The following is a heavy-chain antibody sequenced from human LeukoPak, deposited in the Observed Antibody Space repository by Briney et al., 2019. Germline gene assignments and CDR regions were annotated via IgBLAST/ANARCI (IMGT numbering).Heavy chain of an antibody. J-gene: IGHJ4*02. D-gene: IGHD4-17*01. V-gene: IGHV3-53*01. Sequence: GGSLRLSCAASGFTVSSNYMSWVRQAPGKGPEWVSVIYSGGSTYYADSVKGRFTISRDNSKNTLYLQMNSLRAEDTAVYYCARGSSGDYFDYWGQGTLVTVSS. CDR2: IYSGGST. CDR3: ARGSSGDYFDY. CDR1: GFTVSSNY.